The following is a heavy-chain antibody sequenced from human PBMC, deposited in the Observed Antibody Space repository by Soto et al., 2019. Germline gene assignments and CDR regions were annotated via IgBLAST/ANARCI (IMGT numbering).Heavy chain of an antibody. CDR3: ARDMHAGFTHYFDP. V-gene: IGHV3-23*01. CDR1: GFTFSSYA. D-gene: IGHD1-26*01. Sequence: GGSLRLSCAASGFTFSSYAMSWVRQAPGKGLEWVSAISGSGGITYYADSVKGRCTISRGMSTTTVDLLMNSLRPADTAVYYCARDMHAGFTHYFDPWGRGTMVTVSS. J-gene: IGHJ5*02. CDR2: ISGSGGIT.